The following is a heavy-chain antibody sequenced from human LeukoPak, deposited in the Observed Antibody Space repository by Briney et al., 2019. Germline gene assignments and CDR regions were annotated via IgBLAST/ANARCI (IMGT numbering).Heavy chain of an antibody. J-gene: IGHJ4*02. CDR2: IYYSGST. CDR1: GGSISSGGYY. V-gene: IGHV4-31*03. Sequence: PSQTLSLTCTVSGGSISSGGYYWSWIRQHPGKGLEWIGCIYYSGSTYYNPSLKSRVTISVDTSKNQFSLKLSSVTAADTAVYYCARVYDSSGPLDYWGQGTLVTVSS. CDR3: ARVYDSSGPLDY. D-gene: IGHD3-22*01.